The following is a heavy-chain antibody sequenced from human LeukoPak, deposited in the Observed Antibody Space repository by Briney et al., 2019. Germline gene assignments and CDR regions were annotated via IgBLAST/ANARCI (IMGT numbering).Heavy chain of an antibody. V-gene: IGHV4-4*07. CDR1: GGSISSYY. Sequence: PSETLSLTCTVSGGSISSYYWSWIRQPAGKGLEWIGRIHTSGSTNYNPSLKSRVTMSVDTSKNQFSLKLSSVTAADTAVYYCARALNVLRYFDWLLQYYFDYWGQGALVTVSS. CDR2: IHTSGST. J-gene: IGHJ4*02. CDR3: ARALNVLRYFDWLLQYYFDY. D-gene: IGHD3-9*01.